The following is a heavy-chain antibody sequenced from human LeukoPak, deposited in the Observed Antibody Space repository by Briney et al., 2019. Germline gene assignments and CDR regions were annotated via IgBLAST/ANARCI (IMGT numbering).Heavy chain of an antibody. D-gene: IGHD6-6*01. J-gene: IGHJ4*02. CDR1: GGSISSSSYY. CDR2: IYYSGST. Sequence: SETLSLTCTVPGGSISSSSYYWGCIHQPPGKGLEWIGSIYYSGSTYYNPSLKSRVTISVDTPKNQFSLKLSSVTAADTAVYYCARRGASSSPTDYWGQGTLVTVSS. CDR3: ARRGASSSPTDY. V-gene: IGHV4-39*01.